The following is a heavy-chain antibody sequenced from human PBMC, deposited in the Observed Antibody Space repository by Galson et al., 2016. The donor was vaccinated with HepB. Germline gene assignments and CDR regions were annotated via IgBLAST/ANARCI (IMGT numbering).Heavy chain of an antibody. CDR3: ARGPPVAARTYYYGMDV. CDR2: IYNSGST. Sequence: SETLSLTCAVSGGSISSHDWWSWVRQPPGKGLEWIGYIYNSGSTYYNPSRKSRITISVDMSKNQFSLKLNSVTAADTAVYYCARGPPVAARTYYYGMDVWGQGTTVTVSS. D-gene: IGHD2-15*01. CDR1: GGSISSHDW. V-gene: IGHV4-4*02. J-gene: IGHJ6*02.